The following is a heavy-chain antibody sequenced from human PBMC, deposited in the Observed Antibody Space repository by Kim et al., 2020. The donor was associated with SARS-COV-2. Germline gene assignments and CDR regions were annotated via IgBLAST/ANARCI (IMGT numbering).Heavy chain of an antibody. V-gene: IGHV4-4*02. CDR1: GGSISSSNW. CDR2: IYHSGST. Sequence: SETLSLTCAVSGGSISSSNWWSWVRQPPGKGLEWIGEIYHSGSTNYNPSLKSRVTISVDKSKNQFSLKLSSVTAADTAVYYCARWGVRGVMGHYYFDYWGQGTLVTVSS. J-gene: IGHJ4*02. D-gene: IGHD3-10*01. CDR3: ARWGVRGVMGHYYFDY.